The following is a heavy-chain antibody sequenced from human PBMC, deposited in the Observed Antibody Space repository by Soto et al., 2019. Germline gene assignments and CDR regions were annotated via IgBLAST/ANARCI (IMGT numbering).Heavy chain of an antibody. D-gene: IGHD2-21*01. CDR2: ISYDGRNK. Sequence: QVQLAESGGGLVQPGRSLRLSCATSGFVSNDYDIHWVRQAPGKGLAWLASISYDGRNKYYADSVKGRFTISRDNSKNTLSLQINSLGAEDTAVYYCSRGIKGGLDAWCPGTLVTVSS. CDR1: GFVSNDYD. V-gene: IGHV3-30*03. J-gene: IGHJ5*02. CDR3: SRGIKGGLDA.